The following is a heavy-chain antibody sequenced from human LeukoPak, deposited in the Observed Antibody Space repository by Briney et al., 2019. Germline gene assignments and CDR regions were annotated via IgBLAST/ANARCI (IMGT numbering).Heavy chain of an antibody. Sequence: SETLSLTCAVYGGSFSGYYWSWIRQPPWKGLEWIGEINHSGSTNYNPSLKSRVTISVDTSKNQFSLKLSSVTAADTAVYYCARLGPKRYYDILTGSGNNWFDPWGQGTLVTVSS. CDR1: GGSFSGYY. CDR2: INHSGST. CDR3: ARLGPKRYYDILTGSGNNWFDP. V-gene: IGHV4-34*01. J-gene: IGHJ5*02. D-gene: IGHD3-9*01.